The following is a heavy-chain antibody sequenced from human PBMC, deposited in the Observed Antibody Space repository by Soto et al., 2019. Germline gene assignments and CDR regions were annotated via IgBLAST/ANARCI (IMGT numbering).Heavy chain of an antibody. V-gene: IGHV3-23*01. Sequence: PGGSLRLSCAASGSISTTTPLSWVRQAPGKGLEWVSTISGRGTNTYYADSVKGRFIISRDNLKNAVNLQMNGLGVEDTAIYYCATSFRYFDNWGQGPRVTVS. CDR2: ISGRGTNT. CDR1: GSISTTTP. J-gene: IGHJ4*02. CDR3: ATSFRYFDN.